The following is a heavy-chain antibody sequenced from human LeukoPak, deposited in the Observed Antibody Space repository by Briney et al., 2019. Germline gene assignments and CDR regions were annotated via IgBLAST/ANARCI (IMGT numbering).Heavy chain of an antibody. CDR1: GGSMNNYY. V-gene: IGHV4-59*08. J-gene: IGHJ5*02. D-gene: IGHD3-3*01. Sequence: SETLSLTCTVSGGSMNNYYWSWFRRPPGKGLEWIAYVYQTGDTRYNPSLKSRVSISLDTSKSQFSLKLSSVTATDTAVYYCARRSGYYTGGWFDPWGQGTLVTVSS. CDR3: ARRSGYYTGGWFDP. CDR2: VYQTGDT.